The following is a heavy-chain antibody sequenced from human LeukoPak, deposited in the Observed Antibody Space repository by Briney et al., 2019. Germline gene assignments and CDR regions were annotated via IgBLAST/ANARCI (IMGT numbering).Heavy chain of an antibody. J-gene: IGHJ4*02. Sequence: GGSLRLSCTASGFPFSRDGMHSVRQAPGRGLEWVAVIWYDGSNQYYADSVKGRFTVSRDNSQSTLYLQMNSLRAEDTAVYYCARILGKIVDSWGQGTLVTVSS. D-gene: IGHD1-26*01. CDR1: GFPFSRDG. CDR2: IWYDGSNQ. CDR3: ARILGKIVDS. V-gene: IGHV3-33*01.